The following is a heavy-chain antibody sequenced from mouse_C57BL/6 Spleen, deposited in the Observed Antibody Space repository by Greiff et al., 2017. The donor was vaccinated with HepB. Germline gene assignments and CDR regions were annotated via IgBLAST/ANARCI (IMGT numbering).Heavy chain of an antibody. CDR3: ARKLNYSGSSCYAMDY. Sequence: DVHLVESGGGLVKPGGSLKLSCAASGFTFSDYGMHWVRQAPEKGLEWVAYISSGSSTIYYADTVKGRFTISRDNAKNTLFLQMTSLRSEDTAMYYCARKLNYSGSSCYAMDYWGQGTSVTVSS. V-gene: IGHV5-17*01. CDR1: GFTFSDYG. D-gene: IGHD1-1*01. J-gene: IGHJ4*01. CDR2: ISSGSSTI.